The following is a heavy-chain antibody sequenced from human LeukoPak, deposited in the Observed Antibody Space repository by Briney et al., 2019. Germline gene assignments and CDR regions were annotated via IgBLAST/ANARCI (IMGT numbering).Heavy chain of an antibody. CDR2: INHSGST. Sequence: SETLSLTCAVYGGSFSGYYWSWIRQPPGKGLEWIGEINHSGSTNYNPSLKSRVTISVDTSKNQFSLQLNSVTPEDTAVYYCARDPRLVDYGSGSPSYNWFDPWGQGTLVTVSS. CDR1: GGSFSGYY. V-gene: IGHV4-34*01. D-gene: IGHD3-10*01. J-gene: IGHJ5*02. CDR3: ARDPRLVDYGSGSPSYNWFDP.